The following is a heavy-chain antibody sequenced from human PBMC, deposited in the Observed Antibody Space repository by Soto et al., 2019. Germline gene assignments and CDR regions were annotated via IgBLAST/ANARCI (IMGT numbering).Heavy chain of an antibody. D-gene: IGHD6-19*01. V-gene: IGHV3-30-3*01. CDR3: AGDGPSVVVAGRRYYCGMDV. CDR1: GFIFSSHA. CDR2: ISYDGSNK. Sequence: QVQLAESGGGVVQPGRSLRLSCAASGFIFSSHAMHWVRQAPGKGLEWVAVISYDGSNKYYADSVQGRFTISRDDSRNMLYLQMNSLRAEDTAVYFCAGDGPSVVVAGRRYYCGMDVWGQGATVNVSS. J-gene: IGHJ6*02.